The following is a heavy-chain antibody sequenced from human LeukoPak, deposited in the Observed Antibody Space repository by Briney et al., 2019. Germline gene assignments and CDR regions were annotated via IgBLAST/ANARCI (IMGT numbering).Heavy chain of an antibody. CDR3: ARGFDGYYGFDI. CDR2: INQDGIEK. V-gene: IGHV3-7*05. Sequence: GGSLRLSCAASGFTFTTYWMSWVRQAPGKGLEWVSNINQDGIEKYYVASVKGRFTISRDNAKNSMYVQMNSLRAEDTAVYYCARGFDGYYGFDIWGQGTMVTVSS. J-gene: IGHJ3*02. CDR1: GFTFTTYW. D-gene: IGHD5-24*01.